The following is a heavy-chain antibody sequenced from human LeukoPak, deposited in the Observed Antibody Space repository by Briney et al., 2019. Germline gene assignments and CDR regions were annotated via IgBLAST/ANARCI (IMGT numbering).Heavy chain of an antibody. CDR2: IWYDGSNK. CDR1: GFNFSSYG. Sequence: GRSLRLSCAASGFNFSSYGMHWVRQAPGKGLEWVAVIWYDGSNKYYADSVKGRFTISRDNSKNTLYLQMNSLRAEDTAVYYCAKGSEYSSSVFDYWGQGTLVTVSS. D-gene: IGHD6-6*01. V-gene: IGHV3-33*06. J-gene: IGHJ4*02. CDR3: AKGSEYSSSVFDY.